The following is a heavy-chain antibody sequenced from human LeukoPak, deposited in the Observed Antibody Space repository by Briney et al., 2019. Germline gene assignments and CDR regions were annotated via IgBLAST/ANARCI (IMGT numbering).Heavy chain of an antibody. D-gene: IGHD3-22*01. J-gene: IGHJ5*02. CDR3: ASPYYYDSSGYYT. CDR1: GGSFRGYY. CDR2: INHSGST. V-gene: IGHV4-34*01. Sequence: SETLSLTCAVYGGSFRGYYWSWIRQPPGKGLEWIGEINHSGSTNYNPSLKSRVTISVDTSKNQFSLKLSSVTAADTAVYYCASPYYYDSSGYYTWGQGTLVTVSS.